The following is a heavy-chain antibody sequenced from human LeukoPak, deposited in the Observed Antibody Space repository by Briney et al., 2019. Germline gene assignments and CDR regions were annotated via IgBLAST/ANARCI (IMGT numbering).Heavy chain of an antibody. CDR1: GGTFSSYA. CDR3: ARVVVPAAIAPGMDV. V-gene: IGHV1-69*13. CDR2: IIPIFGTA. J-gene: IGHJ6*02. Sequence: SVKVSCKASGGTFSSYAISWVRQAPGQGLEWMGGIIPIFGTANYAQKFQGRVTITADESTSTAYMELSSLGSEDTAVYYCARVVVPAAIAPGMDVWGQGTTVTVSS. D-gene: IGHD2-2*01.